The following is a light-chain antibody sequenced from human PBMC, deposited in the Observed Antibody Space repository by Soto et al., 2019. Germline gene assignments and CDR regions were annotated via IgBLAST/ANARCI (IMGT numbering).Light chain of an antibody. Sequence: EIVFTQSPGTLSLSPGERATLSCRASQSVSSSYLAWYQQKPGQAPRLLIYGASTRATGIPARFSGSGSGTDFTLTISSLQPEDFAVYYCQQDYNLLTFGGGTKVDIK. CDR1: QSVSSSY. V-gene: IGKV3D-7*01. CDR2: GAS. CDR3: QQDYNLLT. J-gene: IGKJ4*01.